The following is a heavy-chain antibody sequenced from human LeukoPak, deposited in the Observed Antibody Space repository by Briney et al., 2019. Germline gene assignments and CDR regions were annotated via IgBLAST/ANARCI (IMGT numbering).Heavy chain of an antibody. D-gene: IGHD1-26*01. CDR1: GYTFTSYG. CDR2: INPNNGNL. V-gene: IGHV1-8*03. J-gene: IGHJ3*02. Sequence: GASVTVSCKASGYTFTSYGFNWVRQATGQGLEWMGWINPNNGNLGCAQKFQGRVTITRNTPISTAYMELSSLTSEDTAVYYCARSDHNSWNAFDIWGQGTMVTVSS. CDR3: ARSDHNSWNAFDI.